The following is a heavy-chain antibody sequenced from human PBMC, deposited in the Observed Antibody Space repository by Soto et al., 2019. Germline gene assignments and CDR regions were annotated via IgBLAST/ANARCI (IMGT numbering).Heavy chain of an antibody. V-gene: IGHV5-10-1*01. J-gene: IGHJ6*02. CDR1: GYSFTSYW. CDR3: ARLDRIAAAGTSYYYYGMDV. D-gene: IGHD6-13*01. CDR2: IDPSDSYT. Sequence: GESLKISCQGSGYSFTSYWISWVRQMPGKGLEWMGRIDPSDSYTNYSPSFQGHVTISADKSISTAYLQWSSLKASDTAMYYFARLDRIAAAGTSYYYYGMDVWGQGTTVTVSS.